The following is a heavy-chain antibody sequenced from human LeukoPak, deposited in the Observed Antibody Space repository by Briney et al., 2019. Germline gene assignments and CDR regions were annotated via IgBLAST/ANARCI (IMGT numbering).Heavy chain of an antibody. CDR1: GGSISIGSYY. CDR3: ASRGYRDY. Sequence: SETLSLTCTVSGGSISIGSYYWSWIRQPAGKGLEWIGRIYTSGSTNYNPSLKSRVTISVDTSRNQFSLKLSSVTAADTAVYYCASRGYRDYWGQGTLVTVSS. CDR2: IYTSGST. D-gene: IGHD5-18*01. J-gene: IGHJ4*02. V-gene: IGHV4-61*02.